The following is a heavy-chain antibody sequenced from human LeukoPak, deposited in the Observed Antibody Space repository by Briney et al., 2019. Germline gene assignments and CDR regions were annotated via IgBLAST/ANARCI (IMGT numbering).Heavy chain of an antibody. CDR2: ISGSGGST. Sequence: PGGSLRLSCAASGFTFSSYAMSWVRQAPGKGLEWVSAISGSGGSTYYADSVKGRFTISRDNSKNTLYLQMNSLRAEDTPVYYCAKANNYDSSGYLSFDYWGQGTLVTVSS. D-gene: IGHD3-22*01. CDR3: AKANNYDSSGYLSFDY. V-gene: IGHV3-23*01. J-gene: IGHJ4*02. CDR1: GFTFSSYA.